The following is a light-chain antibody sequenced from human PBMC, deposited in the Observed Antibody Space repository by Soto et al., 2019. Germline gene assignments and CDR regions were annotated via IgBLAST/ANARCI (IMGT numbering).Light chain of an antibody. CDR3: QHRSSWPLT. CDR2: AAS. CDR1: RSIASSY. Sequence: EIVLTQSPDTLSLSPGERATLSCRASRSIASSYLAWYQQKPGQAPRLLIYAASTRATGIPDRFSGSGSATDFTLTISRLEPEDFAVYYCQHRSSWPLTFGGGTKVEIK. V-gene: IGKV3D-20*02. J-gene: IGKJ4*01.